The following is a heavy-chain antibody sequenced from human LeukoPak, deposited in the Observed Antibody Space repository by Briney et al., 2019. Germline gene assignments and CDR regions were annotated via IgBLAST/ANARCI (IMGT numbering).Heavy chain of an antibody. CDR2: ISPYSDNT. CDR1: DYTFTSYG. J-gene: IGHJ4*02. CDR3: ARGGPFSIAAARVYYFDY. Sequence: GASVKVSCKASDYTFTSYGTSWVRQAPGQGLEWMGWISPYSDNTNYAQNLQGRVTMTTDTSTSTAYMELRSLTSDDTAMYYCARGGPFSIAAARVYYFDYWGQGTLVTVSS. D-gene: IGHD6-13*01. V-gene: IGHV1-18*01.